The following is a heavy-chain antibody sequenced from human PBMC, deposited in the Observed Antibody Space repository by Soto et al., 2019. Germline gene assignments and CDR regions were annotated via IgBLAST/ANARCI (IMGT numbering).Heavy chain of an antibody. V-gene: IGHV3-30-3*01. CDR1: GFTFSSYA. J-gene: IGHJ3*02. CDR3: ASLLPYDDSSGYYPDAFDI. CDR2: ISYDGSNK. Sequence: QVQLVESGGGVVQPGRSLRLSCAASGFTFSSYAMHWVRQAPGKGLEWVAVISYDGSNKYYADSVKGRFTISRDNSKNTLYLQMNSLRAEDTAVYYCASLLPYDDSSGYYPDAFDIWGQGTMVTVSS. D-gene: IGHD3-22*01.